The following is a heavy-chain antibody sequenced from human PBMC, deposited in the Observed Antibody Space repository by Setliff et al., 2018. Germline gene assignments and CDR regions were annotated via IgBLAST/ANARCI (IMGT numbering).Heavy chain of an antibody. V-gene: IGHV4-4*02. J-gene: IGHJ4*02. D-gene: IGHD2-21*01. Sequence: SETLSLTCTVSGASINSLSWWSWVRQPPGKGLEWIGEIYHDGNDKYTPSVHYSPSLKSRVTISIDKSNNQFSLKLTSMTSADTAVYYCVRSAVYCASDCYPRYFDSWGQGTLVTVSS. CDR2: IYHDGND. CDR3: VRSAVYCASDCYPRYFDS. CDR1: GASINSLSW.